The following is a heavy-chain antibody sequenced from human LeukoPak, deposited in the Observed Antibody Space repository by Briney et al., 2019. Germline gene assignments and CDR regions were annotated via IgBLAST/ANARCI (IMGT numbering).Heavy chain of an antibody. V-gene: IGHV4-38-2*02. D-gene: IGHD1-14*01. CDR2: IYHSGST. Sequence: SETLSLTCTVSGYSISSGYYWGWIRQPPGKGLELIGSIYHSGSTYYNPSLKSRVTISVDTSKNQFSLRLSSVTAADPAVYYCARRHYRYYFDYWGQGTLVTVSS. J-gene: IGHJ4*02. CDR1: GYSISSGYY. CDR3: ARRHYRYYFDY.